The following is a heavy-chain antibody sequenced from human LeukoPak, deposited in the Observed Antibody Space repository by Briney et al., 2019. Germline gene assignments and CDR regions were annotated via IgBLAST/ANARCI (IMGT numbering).Heavy chain of an antibody. D-gene: IGHD3-10*01. J-gene: IGHJ4*02. CDR1: GGSISSSNW. Sequence: NPSETLPLTCAVSGGSISSSNWWSWVRQPPGKGLEWIGEIYHSGSTNYNPSLKSRVTISVDKSKNQFSLKLRSVTAADTAVYYCARGKKLVRGVIIRYYFDYWGQGTLVTVSS. V-gene: IGHV4-4*02. CDR3: ARGKKLVRGVIIRYYFDY. CDR2: IYHSGST.